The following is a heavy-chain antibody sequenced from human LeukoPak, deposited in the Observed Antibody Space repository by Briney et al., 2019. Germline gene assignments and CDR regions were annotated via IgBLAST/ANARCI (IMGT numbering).Heavy chain of an antibody. V-gene: IGHV3-53*05. CDR3: ASVSADSRGWYAFDY. Sequence: GGSLRLSCAASGFTVSSNYMGWVRQARGKGLEWVAFIHSGGSTNYADSVKGRFSISRDNSKNTLYLQLNNLSAEHTAVYYFASVSADSRGWYAFDYWGQGILVTVSS. D-gene: IGHD6-19*01. CDR2: IHSGGST. CDR1: GFTVSSNY. J-gene: IGHJ4*02.